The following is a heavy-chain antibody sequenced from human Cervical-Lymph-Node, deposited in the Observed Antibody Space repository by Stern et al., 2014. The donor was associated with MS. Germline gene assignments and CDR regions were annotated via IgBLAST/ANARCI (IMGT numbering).Heavy chain of an antibody. CDR3: ARDLPHYCSSTSCYGNYYGMDV. D-gene: IGHD2-2*01. J-gene: IGHJ6*02. Sequence: QLLESGAEVKKPGASVKVSCKASGYTFTSYYMHWVRQAPGQGLDWMGIINPRGGSTSYAQKFQGRVTMTRDTSTSTVYMELSSLRSEDTAVYYCARDLPHYCSSTSCYGNYYGMDVWGQGTTVTVSS. CDR1: GYTFTSYY. CDR2: INPRGGST. V-gene: IGHV1-46*01.